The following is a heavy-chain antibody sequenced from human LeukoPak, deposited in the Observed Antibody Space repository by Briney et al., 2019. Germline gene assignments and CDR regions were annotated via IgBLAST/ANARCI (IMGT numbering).Heavy chain of an antibody. J-gene: IGHJ4*02. CDR3: AMTDRYAGRPFDY. D-gene: IGHD5-12*01. CDR1: GYSLLEVA. V-gene: IGHV1-24*01. Sequence: ASVKVSCKVSGYSLLEVAMHWVRQAPGKGLEWLGSFDPEDGEDGETHYAQKLQGRVTMTEDASTDTAYMELNSLRSEDTAVYYCAMTDRYAGRPFDYWGQGTLVTVSS. CDR2: FDPEDGEDGET.